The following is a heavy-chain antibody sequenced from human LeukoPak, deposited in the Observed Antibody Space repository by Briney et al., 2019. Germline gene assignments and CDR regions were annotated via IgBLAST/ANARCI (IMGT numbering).Heavy chain of an antibody. CDR1: GFTVSSNY. CDR2: IYSGGST. CDR3: ARIGGGYYFDY. V-gene: IGHV3-53*01. D-gene: IGHD3-16*01. Sequence: GGSLRLSCAASGFTVSSNYMSWVRQAPGKGLEWVSVIYSGGSTYYADSVKGRFTISRDNSKNTLYLQLNSLRAEDTAVYYCARIGGGYYFDYWGQGTLVTVSS. J-gene: IGHJ4*02.